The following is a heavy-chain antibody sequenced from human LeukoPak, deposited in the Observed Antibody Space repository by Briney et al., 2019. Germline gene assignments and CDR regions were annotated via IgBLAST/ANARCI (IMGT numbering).Heavy chain of an antibody. CDR2: MGGSSANT. CDR3: ARDGTRYCSSTSCYSGYYYYGMDV. J-gene: IGHJ6*04. D-gene: IGHD2-2*02. CDR1: GFTFSIFA. Sequence: GGSLRLSCAASGFTFSIFAMNWVRQAPGKGLEWVSGMGGSSANTYYAASVRGRFTISRDNSKNTLYLQINSLRAEDTALYYCARDGTRYCSSTSCYSGYYYYGMDVWGEGTTVTVSS. V-gene: IGHV3-23*01.